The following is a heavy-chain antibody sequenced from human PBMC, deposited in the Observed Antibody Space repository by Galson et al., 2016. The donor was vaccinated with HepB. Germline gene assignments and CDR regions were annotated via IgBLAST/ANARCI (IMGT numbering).Heavy chain of an antibody. Sequence: SLRLSCAASGFSFNTFGMNWVRQAPGKRLEWVSFIDSTGTYIYYADSVKGRFTISRDNALNSVFLQLDSVRGEDTGMYYGARGGRGAAIPAAAYWGQGNLVTGS. D-gene: IGHD3-10*01. CDR2: IDSTGTYI. V-gene: IGHV3-21*01. CDR1: GFSFNTFG. CDR3: ARGGRGAAIPAAAY. J-gene: IGHJ4*02.